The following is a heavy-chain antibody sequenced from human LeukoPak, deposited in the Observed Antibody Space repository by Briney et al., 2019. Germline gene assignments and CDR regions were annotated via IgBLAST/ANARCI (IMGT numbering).Heavy chain of an antibody. V-gene: IGHV4-31*03. D-gene: IGHD5-24*01. Sequence: PSETLSLTCTVSGGSINNGGYYWSCIRQHPGKGLEWIGYIYYSGSSYYNPSLRSRVTISVDTSKNHFSLKLSFVTAADTAVYYCARNRDGYNSFDYWGQGTLVTVSS. CDR3: ARNRDGYNSFDY. J-gene: IGHJ4*02. CDR2: IYYSGSS. CDR1: GGSINNGGYY.